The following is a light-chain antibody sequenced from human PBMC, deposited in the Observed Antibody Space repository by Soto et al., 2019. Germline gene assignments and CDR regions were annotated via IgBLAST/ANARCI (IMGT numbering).Light chain of an antibody. CDR1: QSISTC. V-gene: IGKV1-5*03. Sequence: DIQMTQSPSTLSASVGGRITITCRASQSISTCLAWYHQKPGKAPKLLIYKAATLEGGVPSRFRGSGSGTEFNLTISSLQPDDFATYYCQQYNTYPLTFGGGTTVEIK. J-gene: IGKJ4*01. CDR3: QQYNTYPLT. CDR2: KAA.